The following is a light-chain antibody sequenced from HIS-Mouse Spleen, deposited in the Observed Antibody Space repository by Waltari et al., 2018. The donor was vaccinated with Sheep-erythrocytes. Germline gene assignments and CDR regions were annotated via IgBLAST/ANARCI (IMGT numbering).Light chain of an antibody. V-gene: IGLV2-11*01. CDR2: DVS. CDR3: CSYAGSYTKV. J-gene: IGLJ2*01. CDR1: SSDVGGYNY. Sequence: QSALTQPRSVSGSPGQSVTISCTGTSSDVGGYNYVSWYQQHPGKAPKHMIYDVSKRPCGVPDRFSGSKSGNTASLTISGLQAEDEADYYCCSYAGSYTKVFGGGTKLTVL.